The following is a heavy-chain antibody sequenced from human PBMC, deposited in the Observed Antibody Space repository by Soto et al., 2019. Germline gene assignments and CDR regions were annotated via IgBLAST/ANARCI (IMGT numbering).Heavy chain of an antibody. CDR1: GVTFSSYA. CDR2: ISYDGSNK. J-gene: IGHJ4*02. Sequence: QVQLVESGGGVVQPGRSLRLSCAASGVTFSSYALHWVRQATGKGLAWVAVISYDGSNKYYADSVKGRFTISRDTSKNTLYLQMNSLRADVTAVYYCARDGSEELTLIVVVITYYFHYWFQGTLVTVAS. V-gene: IGHV3-30*14. D-gene: IGHD3-22*01. CDR3: ARDGSEELTLIVVVITYYFHY.